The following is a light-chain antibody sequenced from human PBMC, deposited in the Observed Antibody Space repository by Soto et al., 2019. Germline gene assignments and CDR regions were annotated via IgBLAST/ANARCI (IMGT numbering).Light chain of an antibody. Sequence: DIQMTQSPSTLSASVGDRVTITCRASQSISSWLAWYQQKPGKAPKLLIYKASSLESGVPSRFSGRGSGKDFTLTIRSLQPDEFATYYCQQYNSYSGTFGQGTKVEIK. CDR2: KAS. CDR3: QQYNSYSGT. CDR1: QSISSW. V-gene: IGKV1-5*03. J-gene: IGKJ1*01.